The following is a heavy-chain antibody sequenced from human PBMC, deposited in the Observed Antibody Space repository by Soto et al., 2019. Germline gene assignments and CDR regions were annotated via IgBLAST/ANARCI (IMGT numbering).Heavy chain of an antibody. CDR3: ARGAFGVDALDF. D-gene: IGHD3-10*01. CDR2: IYSRGST. Sequence: QVQLQESGPGLVKPSETLSLSCAVSGGSIKSDYWTWVRQPPGQGLEWIGYIYSRGSTNYNPSLKSRVTISADTSKNQFSLRLTSVTAADTAVYYCARGAFGVDALDFWGQGTMVAVSS. V-gene: IGHV4-59*01. CDR1: GGSIKSDY. J-gene: IGHJ3*01.